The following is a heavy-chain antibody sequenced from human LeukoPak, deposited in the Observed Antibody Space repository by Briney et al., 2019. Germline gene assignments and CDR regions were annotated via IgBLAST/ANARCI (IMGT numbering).Heavy chain of an antibody. Sequence: ASVKVSCKASGYTFTAYYIHWVRKATGQGLEWMGWINPNTGGTNFAQRFQGRVTMTRDTSINTAYMELSSLRSDDTAMYYCAREGAPQLSSYFDHWGQGTLVTVSS. CDR2: INPNTGGT. V-gene: IGHV1-2*02. D-gene: IGHD1-1*01. J-gene: IGHJ4*02. CDR1: GYTFTAYY. CDR3: AREGAPQLSSYFDH.